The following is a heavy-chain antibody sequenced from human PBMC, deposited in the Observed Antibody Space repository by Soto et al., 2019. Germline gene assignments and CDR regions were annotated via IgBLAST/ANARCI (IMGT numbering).Heavy chain of an antibody. Sequence: SGPTLVNPTQTLTLTCTFSGFSLSTSGVGVVWIRQPPGKALEWLALIYWDDDERYSPSLKSRLTITKDTSKNQVVLTMTNMAPGDTATFYCADSPSNEGYARYLDSWGKGTLVTVSS. CDR1: GFSLSTSGVG. CDR3: ADSPSNEGYARYLDS. J-gene: IGHJ4*02. V-gene: IGHV2-5*02. CDR2: IYWDDDE. D-gene: IGHD5-12*01.